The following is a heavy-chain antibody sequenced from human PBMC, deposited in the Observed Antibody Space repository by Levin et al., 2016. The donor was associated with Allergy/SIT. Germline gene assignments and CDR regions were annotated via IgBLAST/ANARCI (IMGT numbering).Heavy chain of an antibody. Sequence: GESLKISCAASGFIFSSFWMSWVRQAPGKGLEWVANINEDGTEKTYADSVKGRLTISRDNARDSLYLQVNSLRVEDTAVYYCVKDQIGGSSGWGQGTMVTVSS. V-gene: IGHV3-7*01. J-gene: IGHJ3*01. CDR1: GFIFSSFW. D-gene: IGHD3-22*01. CDR2: INEDGTEK. CDR3: VKDQIGGSSG.